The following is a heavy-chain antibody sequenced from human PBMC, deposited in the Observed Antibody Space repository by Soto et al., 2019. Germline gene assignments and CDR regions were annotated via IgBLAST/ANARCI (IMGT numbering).Heavy chain of an antibody. J-gene: IGHJ6*02. Sequence: PGGSLRLSCAASGFTFRVYAMIWVRQAPGKGLEWVSTIDYSGASTRYADSVRGRFTISRDNSKNSLYLQMNSLRAEDTAVYYCAFGEESRYYYYGMDVWGQGTTVTVSS. CDR1: GFTFRVYA. D-gene: IGHD3-10*01. CDR3: AFGEESRYYYYGMDV. V-gene: IGHV3-23*01. CDR2: IDYSGAST.